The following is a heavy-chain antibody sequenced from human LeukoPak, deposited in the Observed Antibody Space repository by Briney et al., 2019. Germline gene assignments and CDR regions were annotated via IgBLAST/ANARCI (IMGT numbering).Heavy chain of an antibody. V-gene: IGHV1-18*01. CDR2: ISAYNGNT. D-gene: IGHD1-26*01. J-gene: IGHJ3*02. Sequence: ASVKVSCKASGYIFTSYGISWVRQAPGQGLEWMGWISAYNGNTNYAQKLQGRVTMTTDTSTSTAYMELRSLRSDDTAVYYCASSVGATWTGDAFDIWGQGTMVTVSS. CDR1: GYIFTSYG. CDR3: ASSVGATWTGDAFDI.